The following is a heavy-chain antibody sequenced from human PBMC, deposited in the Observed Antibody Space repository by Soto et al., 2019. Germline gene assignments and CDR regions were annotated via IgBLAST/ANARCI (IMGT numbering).Heavy chain of an antibody. V-gene: IGHV3-53*01. J-gene: IGHJ4*02. CDR3: ATNDFWSGLRY. CDR2: IYSDGTT. D-gene: IGHD3-3*01. CDR1: GFSVNSHF. Sequence: GGSLRLSCAASGFSVNSHFISWVRQAPGKVLEWVSVIYSDGTTYYADSVRGRFTLSRDNSKNTAYLQMNSLGAEDTAVYYCATNDFWSGLRYWGQGTLVTVSS.